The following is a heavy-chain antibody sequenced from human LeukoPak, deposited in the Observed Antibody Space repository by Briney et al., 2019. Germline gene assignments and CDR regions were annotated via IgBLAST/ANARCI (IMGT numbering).Heavy chain of an antibody. J-gene: IGHJ6*02. Sequence: SETLSLTCNVSGDSITRSRYSWDWIRQPPGKGLEWIGYIYYSGNTNSNPSLKSRVTISVDTSNNQFSLKLSSVTAADTAVYYCARARLGSGYGLDVWGQGTTVTVSS. CDR3: ARARLGSGYGLDV. CDR1: GDSITRSRYS. V-gene: IGHV4-61*05. CDR2: IYYSGNT. D-gene: IGHD3-10*01.